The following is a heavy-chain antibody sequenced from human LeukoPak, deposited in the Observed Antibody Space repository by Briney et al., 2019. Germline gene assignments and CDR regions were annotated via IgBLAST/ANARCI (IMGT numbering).Heavy chain of an antibody. J-gene: IGHJ4*02. D-gene: IGHD3-22*01. CDR3: ARGRRYAYYYDSSGFHFDY. CDR2: IYYSGST. V-gene: IGHV4-39*07. CDR1: GGSISSSSYY. Sequence: SETLSLTCTVSGGSISSSSYYWGWIRQPPGKGLEWIGSIYYSGSTYYNPSLKSRVTISVDTSKNQFSLKLSSVTAADTAVYYCARGRRYAYYYDSSGFHFDYWGQGTLVTVSS.